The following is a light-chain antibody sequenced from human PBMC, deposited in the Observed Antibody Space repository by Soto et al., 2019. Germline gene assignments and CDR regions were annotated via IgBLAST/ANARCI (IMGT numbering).Light chain of an antibody. CDR2: AAS. V-gene: IGKV1-39*01. Sequence: DIQMTQSPSSLSASVGDRVTITCRASQSMSSYLNWYQQKPGKAPKLLIYAASSLQSGVPSRFSGSGSGTDFTLTISSLQPEDFATYYCQQSYSTPRTFCQGTKLEIK. CDR1: QSMSSY. CDR3: QQSYSTPRT. J-gene: IGKJ2*01.